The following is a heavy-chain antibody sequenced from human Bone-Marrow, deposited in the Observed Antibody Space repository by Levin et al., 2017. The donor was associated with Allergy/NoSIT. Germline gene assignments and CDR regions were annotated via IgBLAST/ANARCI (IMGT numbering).Heavy chain of an antibody. D-gene: IGHD6-6*01. V-gene: IGHV3-64D*06. CDR1: GFTFSSYA. CDR2: ISSNGGST. CDR3: VKGSQSSSSFWYFDL. Sequence: PGGSLRLSCSASGFTFSSYAMHWVRQAPGKGLEYVSAISSNGGSTYYADSVKVRFTISRDNSKNTLYLQMSSLRAEDTAVYYCVKGSQSSSSFWYFDLWGRGTLVTVSS. J-gene: IGHJ2*01.